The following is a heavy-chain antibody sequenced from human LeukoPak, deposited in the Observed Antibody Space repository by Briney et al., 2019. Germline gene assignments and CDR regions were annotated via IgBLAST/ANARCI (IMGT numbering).Heavy chain of an antibody. CDR1: GFTFSGYS. J-gene: IGHJ3*02. Sequence: SGGSLRLSCAASGFTFSGYSMNWVRQAPGKGLEWVSYISSSSSTIYYADSVKGRFTISRDNAKNSLYLQMNSLRAEDTAVYYCARPEFPRRDAFDIWGQGTMVTVSS. D-gene: IGHD2-21*01. CDR2: ISSSSSTI. V-gene: IGHV3-48*01. CDR3: ARPEFPRRDAFDI.